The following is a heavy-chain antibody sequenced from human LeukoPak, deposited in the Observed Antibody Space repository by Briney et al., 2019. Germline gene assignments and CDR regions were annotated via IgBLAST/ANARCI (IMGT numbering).Heavy chain of an antibody. V-gene: IGHV3-9*03. Sequence: GRSLRLSCAASGFTFDDYAMHWVRQAPGKGLEWVSGISWNSGSIGYADSVEGRFTISRDNAKNSLYLQMNSLRAEDMALYYCAKAMGTRRPYYYYYMDVWGKGTTVTVSS. CDR3: AKAMGTRRPYYYYYMDV. J-gene: IGHJ6*03. CDR1: GFTFDDYA. D-gene: IGHD7-27*01. CDR2: ISWNSGSI.